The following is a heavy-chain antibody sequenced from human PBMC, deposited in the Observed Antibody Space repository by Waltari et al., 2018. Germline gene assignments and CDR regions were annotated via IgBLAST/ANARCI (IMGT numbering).Heavy chain of an antibody. J-gene: IGHJ5*02. CDR3: ARVLKYYYDSSGYPDR. V-gene: IGHV4-59*01. CDR1: GGSISSYY. CDR2: IYYSGST. D-gene: IGHD3-22*01. Sequence: QVQLQESGPGLVKPSETLSLTCTVSGGSISSYYWSWIRQPPGKGLEWIGYIYYSGSTNYNPSLKRRVTISVDTSKNQFSLKLSSVTAADTAVYYCARVLKYYYDSSGYPDRWGQGTLVTVSS.